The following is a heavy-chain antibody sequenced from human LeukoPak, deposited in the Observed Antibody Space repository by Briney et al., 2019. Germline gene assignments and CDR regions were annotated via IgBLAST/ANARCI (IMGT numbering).Heavy chain of an antibody. Sequence: ASVKVSCKASGYTFTSYDINWVRQATGQGLEWMGWMNPNSGNTGYAQKFQGRVTITRNTSISTAYMELSSLRSEDTAVYYCARDFPAGEPFDPWGQGTLVTVSS. CDR1: GYTFTSYD. CDR3: ARDFPAGEPFDP. D-gene: IGHD3-10*01. J-gene: IGHJ5*02. CDR2: MNPNSGNT. V-gene: IGHV1-8*03.